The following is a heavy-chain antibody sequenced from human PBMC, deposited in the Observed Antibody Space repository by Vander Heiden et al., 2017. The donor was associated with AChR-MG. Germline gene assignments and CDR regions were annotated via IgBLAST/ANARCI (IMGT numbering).Heavy chain of an antibody. J-gene: IGHJ4*02. Sequence: QVQLVQSGAEVKKPGSSVKVSCKASGGTFSSYAISWVRQSPGQGLEWMGGIIPIFGTANYAQKFQGRVTITADESTSTAYMELSSLRSEDTAVYYCARGKATYYDFWSGYSPTDYWGQGTLVTVSS. D-gene: IGHD3-3*01. CDR2: IIPIFGTA. CDR1: GGTFSSYA. V-gene: IGHV1-69*01. CDR3: ARGKATYYDFWSGYSPTDY.